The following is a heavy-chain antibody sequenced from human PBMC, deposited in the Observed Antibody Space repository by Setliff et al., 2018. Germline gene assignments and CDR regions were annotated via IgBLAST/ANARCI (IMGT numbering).Heavy chain of an antibody. D-gene: IGHD3-10*01. CDR2: IFRSGST. V-gene: IGHV4-31*03. CDR3: ARVADGSGSFYLGFDY. J-gene: IGHJ4*02. Sequence: NPSETLSLTCTVSGDSISSGSYYWNWIRQHPEKGLEWLGYIFRSGSTHYNSSLKSRITISIDTSKNHFSLELNSVTAADSAVYYCARVADGSGSFYLGFDYWGQGILVTVSS. CDR1: GDSISSGSYY.